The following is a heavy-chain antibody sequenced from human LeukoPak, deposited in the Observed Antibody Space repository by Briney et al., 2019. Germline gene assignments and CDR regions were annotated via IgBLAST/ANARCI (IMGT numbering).Heavy chain of an antibody. CDR3: ATRTIFPYYYYMDV. J-gene: IGHJ6*03. CDR1: GYTFTGYY. V-gene: IGHV1-2*06. Sequence: ASVKVSCKASGYTFTGYYMHWVRQAPGQGLEWMGRINPNSGGTNYAQKFQGRVTMNRDTSISTAYMELSRLRSDDTAVYYCATRTIFPYYYYMDVWGKGTTVTVSS. CDR2: INPNSGGT. D-gene: IGHD1-14*01.